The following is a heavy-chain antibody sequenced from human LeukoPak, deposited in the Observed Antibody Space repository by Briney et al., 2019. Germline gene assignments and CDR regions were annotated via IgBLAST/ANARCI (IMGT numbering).Heavy chain of an antibody. V-gene: IGHV1-69*06. CDR3: ARDGANNWNYDLWYYFDY. Sequence: GASVKVSCKASGYTFTSYGISWVRQAPGQGLEWMGGIIPIFGTANYAQKFQGRVTITADKSTSTAYMELSSLRSEDTAVYYCARDGANNWNYDLWYYFDYWGQGTLVTVSS. CDR2: IIPIFGTA. J-gene: IGHJ4*02. CDR1: GYTFTSYG. D-gene: IGHD1-7*01.